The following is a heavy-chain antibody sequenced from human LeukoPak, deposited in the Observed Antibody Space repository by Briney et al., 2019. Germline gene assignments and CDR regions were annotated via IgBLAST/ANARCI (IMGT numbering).Heavy chain of an antibody. CDR3: ARVLMVRGVRRGAFDI. V-gene: IGHV3-21*01. J-gene: IGHJ3*02. D-gene: IGHD3-10*01. CDR2: ISSSSSYI. Sequence: GGSLRLSCAVSGFTVSSSYMSWVRQAPGKGLEWVSSISSSSSYIYYADSVKGRFTISRDNAKNSLYLQMNSLRAEDTAVYYCARVLMVRGVRRGAFDIWGQGTMVTVSS. CDR1: GFTVSSSY.